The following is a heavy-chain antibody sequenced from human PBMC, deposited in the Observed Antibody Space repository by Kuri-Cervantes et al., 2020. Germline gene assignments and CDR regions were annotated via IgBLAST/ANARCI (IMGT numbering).Heavy chain of an antibody. CDR1: GVSISSSFFY. J-gene: IGHJ5*02. Sequence: SETLSLTCTVSGVSISSSFFYWGWIRQPPGKGLEWIGSISNSGTPYYNPSLNSRVTMSVDTSKQQFSLKLSSVTAADTAVYYCARGVGYSYGSRSGWFDPWGQGTLVTVSS. CDR3: ARGVGYSYGSRSGWFDP. V-gene: IGHV4-39*02. CDR2: ISNSGTP. D-gene: IGHD5-18*01.